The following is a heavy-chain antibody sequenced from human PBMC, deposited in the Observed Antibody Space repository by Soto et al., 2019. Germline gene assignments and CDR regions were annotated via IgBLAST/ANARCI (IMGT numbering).Heavy chain of an antibody. CDR2: IYHSGST. J-gene: IGHJ6*02. D-gene: IGHD5-18*01. Sequence: KSSETLSLTCAVSGGSISSSNWWSWVRQPPGKGLEWIGEIYHSGSTNYNPSLKSRVTISVDKSKNQFSLKLSSVTAADTAVYYCARGLDTAMVEGPMIYYYYGMDVWGQGTTVTVSS. CDR3: ARGLDTAMVEGPMIYYYYGMDV. V-gene: IGHV4-4*02. CDR1: GGSISSSNW.